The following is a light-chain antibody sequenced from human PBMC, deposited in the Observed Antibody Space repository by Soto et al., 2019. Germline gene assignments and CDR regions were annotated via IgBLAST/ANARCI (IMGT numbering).Light chain of an antibody. J-gene: IGLJ3*02. V-gene: IGLV2-8*01. CDR2: EVS. CDR1: SSVVGGYNF. Sequence: QSALTQPPSASGSPGQSVTISCTGTSSVVGGYNFVSWYQQHPGKAPKLMIYEVSQRPSGVSDRFSGSKSGNTASLTVSGLQAEDEADYYCSSYAGRNNLVFGGGTKLTVL. CDR3: SSYAGRNNLV.